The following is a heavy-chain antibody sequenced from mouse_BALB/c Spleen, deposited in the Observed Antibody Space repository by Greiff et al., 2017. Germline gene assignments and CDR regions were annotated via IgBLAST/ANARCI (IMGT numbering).Heavy chain of an antibody. V-gene: IGHV3-2*02. Sequence: VQLKESGPGLVKPSQSLSLTCTVTGYSITSDYAWNWIRQFPGNKLEWMGYISYSGSTSYNPSLKSRISITRDTSKNQFFLQLNSVTTEDTATYYCASPYGNYDYYAMDYWGQGTSVTVSS. CDR3: ASPYGNYDYYAMDY. CDR2: ISYSGST. J-gene: IGHJ4*01. CDR1: GYSITSDYA. D-gene: IGHD2-10*02.